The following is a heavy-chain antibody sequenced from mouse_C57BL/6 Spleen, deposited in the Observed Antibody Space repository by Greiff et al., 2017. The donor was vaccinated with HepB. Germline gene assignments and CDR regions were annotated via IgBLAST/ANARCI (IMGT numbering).Heavy chain of an antibody. CDR2: IDPSDSYT. D-gene: IGHD3-2*02. CDR1: GYTFTSYW. J-gene: IGHJ2*01. CDR3: ARGQLRLRYFDY. Sequence: QVQLQQPGAELVMPGASVKLSCKASGYTFTSYWMHWVKQRPGQGLEWIGEIDPSDSYTNYNQKFKGKSTLTVDKSSSTAYMQLSSLTSEDSAVYYCARGQLRLRYFDYWGQGTTLTVSS. V-gene: IGHV1-69*01.